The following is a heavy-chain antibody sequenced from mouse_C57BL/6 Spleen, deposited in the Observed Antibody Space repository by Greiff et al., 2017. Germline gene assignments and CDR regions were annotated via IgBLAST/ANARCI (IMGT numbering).Heavy chain of an antibody. CDR1: GYTFTDYE. CDR2: IDPETGGT. CDR3: TRKDYYGSTNYFDY. V-gene: IGHV1-15*01. J-gene: IGHJ2*01. D-gene: IGHD1-1*01. Sequence: VQLQQSGAELVRPGASVTLSCKASGYTFTDYEMHWVKQTPVHGLEWIGAIDPETGGTAYNQKFKGKAILTADKSSSTAYMKLRSLPSENSAVYYCTRKDYYGSTNYFDYWGQGTTLTVSS.